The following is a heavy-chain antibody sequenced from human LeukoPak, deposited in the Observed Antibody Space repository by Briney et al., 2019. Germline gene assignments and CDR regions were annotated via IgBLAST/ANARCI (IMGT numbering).Heavy chain of an antibody. D-gene: IGHD5-18*01. V-gene: IGHV3-23*01. CDR2: ISGSDGST. CDR3: ARDLSGVTGYTYGRGIDY. Sequence: PGGSLRLSCAASGFTFSSYAMSWVRQAPGKGLEWVSAISGSDGSTYYADSVKGRFTISRDNSKNTLYLQMNSLRAEDTAVYYCARDLSGVTGYTYGRGIDYWGQGTLVTVSS. CDR1: GFTFSSYA. J-gene: IGHJ4*02.